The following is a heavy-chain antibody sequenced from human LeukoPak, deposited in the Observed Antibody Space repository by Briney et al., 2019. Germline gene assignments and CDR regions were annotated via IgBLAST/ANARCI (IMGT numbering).Heavy chain of an antibody. D-gene: IGHD3-10*01. V-gene: IGHV4-59*01. Sequence: SETLSLTCTVSGGSISSYYWSWIRQPPGKGLEWIGYIYFSGSTNYNPSLKSRVTIPVDTSKNQFSLRLSSVTAADTAFYYCARVGASGYGMDVWGQGTTVTVSS. J-gene: IGHJ6*02. CDR3: ARVGASGYGMDV. CDR1: GGSISSYY. CDR2: IYFSGST.